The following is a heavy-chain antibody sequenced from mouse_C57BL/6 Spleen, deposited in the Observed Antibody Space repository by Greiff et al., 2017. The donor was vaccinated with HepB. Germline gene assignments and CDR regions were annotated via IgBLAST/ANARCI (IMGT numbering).Heavy chain of an antibody. Sequence: VQLQQSGAELVRPGASVTLSCKASGYTFTDYEMHWVKQTPVHGLEWIGAIDPETGGTAYNQKFKGKAILTADKSSSTAYMELRSLTSEDSAVYYCTRGVYYYGSSFWFAYWGQGTLVTVSA. V-gene: IGHV1-15*01. CDR1: GYTFTDYE. D-gene: IGHD1-1*01. CDR2: IDPETGGT. J-gene: IGHJ3*01. CDR3: TRGVYYYGSSFWFAY.